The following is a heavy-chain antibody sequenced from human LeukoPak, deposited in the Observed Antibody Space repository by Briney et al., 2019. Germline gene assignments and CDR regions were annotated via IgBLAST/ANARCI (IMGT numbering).Heavy chain of an antibody. D-gene: IGHD6-19*01. J-gene: IGHJ5*02. V-gene: IGHV3-23*01. CDR3: ARAPGIAVVEDWFDP. CDR2: IRGSGGST. Sequence: PGGSLRHSCGASGFTFSSYGMRRARQAPGEGLGWVLAIRGSGGSTYYADSGKDRFTNSRDNSKNTLYLQMNSLRAEDTAVYYCARAPGIAVVEDWFDPWGQGTLVTVSS. CDR1: GFTFSSYG.